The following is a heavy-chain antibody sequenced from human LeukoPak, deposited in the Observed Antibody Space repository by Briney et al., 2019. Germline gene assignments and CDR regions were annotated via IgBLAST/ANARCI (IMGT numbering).Heavy chain of an antibody. J-gene: IGHJ6*02. CDR2: ISGSGGST. CDR3: AKDRDYDRFGMDV. V-gene: IGHV3-23*01. D-gene: IGHD3-22*01. Sequence: GGSLRLSCAASGFTFSSYAMSWVRQAPVKGLEWVSAISGSGGSTYYADSVKGRFTISRDNSKNTLYLQMNSPRAEDTAVYYCAKDRDYDRFGMDVWGQGTTVTVSS. CDR1: GFTFSSYA.